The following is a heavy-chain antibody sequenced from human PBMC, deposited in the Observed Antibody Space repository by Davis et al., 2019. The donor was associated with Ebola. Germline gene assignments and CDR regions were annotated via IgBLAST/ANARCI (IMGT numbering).Heavy chain of an antibody. V-gene: IGHV1-8*01. J-gene: IGHJ6*02. CDR3: AIPGYRGGSNGMDV. Sequence: ASVKVSCKASGYTFTSYDLNWVRQATGQGLEWMGWMNPNSGNTGYAQKLQGRVTMTTDTSKSTAYMELRSLRSDDTAVYYRAIPGYRGGSNGMDVWGQGTTVTVSS. CDR2: MNPNSGNT. D-gene: IGHD5-18*01. CDR1: GYTFTSYD.